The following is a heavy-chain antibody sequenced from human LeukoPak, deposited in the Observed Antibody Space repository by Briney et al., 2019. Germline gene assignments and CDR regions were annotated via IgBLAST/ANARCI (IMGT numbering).Heavy chain of an antibody. Sequence: GGSLRLSCAASGFTVSSSYMSWVRQAPGKGLEWVSVIYSGGSTYYADSVKGRFTISRDNSKNTLYLQMNSLRAEDTAVYYCARGAQIVVVPAATGAFDIWGQGTMVTVSS. J-gene: IGHJ3*02. CDR1: GFTVSSSY. D-gene: IGHD2-2*01. V-gene: IGHV3-66*01. CDR2: IYSGGST. CDR3: ARGAQIVVVPAATGAFDI.